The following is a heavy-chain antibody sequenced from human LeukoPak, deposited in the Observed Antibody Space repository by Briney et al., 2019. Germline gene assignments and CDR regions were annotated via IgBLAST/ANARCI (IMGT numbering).Heavy chain of an antibody. J-gene: IGHJ5*02. CDR2: IYYSGST. CDR3: ARASSGWYNCFDP. V-gene: IGHV4-59*01. CDR1: GGSISSYY. Sequence: SETLSLTCTVSGGSISSYYWSWIRQSPGKGLEWIGYIYYSGSTNFNPSLKSRVTISVDTSKNQFSLKLSSVTAADTAVYYCARASSGWYNCFDPWGQGTLVTVSS. D-gene: IGHD6-19*01.